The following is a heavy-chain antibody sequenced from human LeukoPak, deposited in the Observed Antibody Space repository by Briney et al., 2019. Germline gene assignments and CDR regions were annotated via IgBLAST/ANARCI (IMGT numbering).Heavy chain of an antibody. CDR3: ARDKGTGIVGAPGY. V-gene: IGHV3-30*04. J-gene: IGHJ4*02. D-gene: IGHD1-26*01. Sequence: GRSLRLSCAASGFTFSSYAMHWVRQAPGKGLEWVAVISYDGSNKYYADSVKGRFTISRDNSKNTLYLQMNSLRAEDTAVYYCARDKGTGIVGAPGYWGQGTLVTVSS. CDR1: GFTFSSYA. CDR2: ISYDGSNK.